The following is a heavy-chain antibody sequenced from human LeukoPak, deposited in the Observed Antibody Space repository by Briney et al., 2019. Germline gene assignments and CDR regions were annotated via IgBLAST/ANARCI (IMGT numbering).Heavy chain of an antibody. J-gene: IGHJ5*02. D-gene: IGHD7-27*01. V-gene: IGHV3-23*01. CDR3: ARDRAATQHWVEYDT. CDR1: GFTFSSYG. Sequence: GGSLRLSCVASGFTFSSYGMGWVRQAPGKGLERVASISGYGGSISYADSVKGRFTISRDDSKNTVYLQMKRLRVEDTAVYFCARDRAATQHWVEYDTWGQGTLVTVSS. CDR2: ISGYGGSI.